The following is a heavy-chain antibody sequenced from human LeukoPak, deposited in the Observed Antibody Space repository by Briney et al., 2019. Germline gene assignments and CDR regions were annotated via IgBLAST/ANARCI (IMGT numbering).Heavy chain of an antibody. CDR1: GGYITNYY. V-gene: IGHV4-59*08. Sequence: PSETLSLTCSISGGYITNYYWSWIRQPPGKGLEWIGYISYSGSTDYSPSLKSRVTMSVDTSKSQFSLKLSSVTAADTAVYYCARHAPMTTYDYWGQGTLVTVSS. D-gene: IGHD4-17*01. J-gene: IGHJ4*02. CDR3: ARHAPMTTYDY. CDR2: ISYSGST.